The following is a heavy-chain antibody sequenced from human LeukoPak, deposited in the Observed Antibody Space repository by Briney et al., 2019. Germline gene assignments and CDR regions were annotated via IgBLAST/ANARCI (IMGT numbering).Heavy chain of an antibody. V-gene: IGHV3-30*02. CDR1: GFTFSAYG. J-gene: IGHJ4*02. CDR2: IHYDGTIT. D-gene: IGHD5-24*01. CDR3: VKDLGDGSPRWYCFDH. Sequence: GGSLRLSCAASGFTFSAYGMHWVRQAPGKGLEWVAFIHYDGTITYYADSVKGRFTISRDSSKNTLFLQMNSLGAEDTAVYYCVKDLGDGSPRWYCFDHWGQGTLVTVSP.